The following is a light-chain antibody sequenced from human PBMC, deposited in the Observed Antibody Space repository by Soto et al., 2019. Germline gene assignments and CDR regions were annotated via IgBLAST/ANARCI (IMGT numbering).Light chain of an antibody. Sequence: DIVMTQSPDSLAVSLGERATINCKSSQSVLYSSNNKNYLAWYPQKPGQPPKLLIYWASTRESGVPDRFSGSGSGKDFTLTISSMQAEDVAVYYFQQYYSTPRTFGQGTKVEIK. CDR1: QSVLYSSNNKNY. CDR3: QQYYSTPRT. J-gene: IGKJ1*01. CDR2: WAS. V-gene: IGKV4-1*01.